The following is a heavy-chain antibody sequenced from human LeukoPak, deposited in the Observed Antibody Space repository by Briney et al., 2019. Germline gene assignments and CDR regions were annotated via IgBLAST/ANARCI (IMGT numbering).Heavy chain of an antibody. CDR1: GFTFSDFY. J-gene: IGHJ4*02. V-gene: IGHV3-7*03. CDR3: ARWPHCQDF. CDR2: INKDGSEE. Sequence: GGSLRLSCAASGFTFSDFYMSWVRQAPGKGLEWVANINKDGSEEKYVDSVKGRFTISRDNAKNSLYLQMSSLRAEETAVYYCARWPHCQDFWGGGTRVTVSS. D-gene: IGHD5-12*01.